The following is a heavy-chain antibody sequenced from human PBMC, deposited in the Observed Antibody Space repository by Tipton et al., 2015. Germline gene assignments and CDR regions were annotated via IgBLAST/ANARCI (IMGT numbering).Heavy chain of an antibody. CDR2: IIPIFDTA. Sequence: QSGAEVKRPGSSVKVSCKASGGTFSSYVISWVRQAPGQGLEWMGGIIPIFDTANYTQKFQDRVTITADEFTSTAYMELSSLRSEDTAVYYCARDRKMVFPIRKRRDDYYYGLDVWGQGTTVIVSS. V-gene: IGHV1-69*01. J-gene: IGHJ6*02. CDR1: GGTFSSYV. CDR3: ARDRKMVFPIRKRRDDYYYGLDV. D-gene: IGHD2-8*01.